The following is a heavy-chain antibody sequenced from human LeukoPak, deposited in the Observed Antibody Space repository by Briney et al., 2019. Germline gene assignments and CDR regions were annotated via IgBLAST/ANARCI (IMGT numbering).Heavy chain of an antibody. D-gene: IGHD3-16*01. CDR1: GFTFSSYA. CDR3: ARAGEPYVSEDAFDI. Sequence: GGSLRLSCAASGFTFSSYAMHWVRQAPGKGLEWVAVISYDGSNKYYADSVKGRFTISRDNSKNTLYLQMNSPRAEDTAVYYCARAGEPYVSEDAFDIWGQGTMVTVSS. J-gene: IGHJ3*02. CDR2: ISYDGSNK. V-gene: IGHV3-30-3*01.